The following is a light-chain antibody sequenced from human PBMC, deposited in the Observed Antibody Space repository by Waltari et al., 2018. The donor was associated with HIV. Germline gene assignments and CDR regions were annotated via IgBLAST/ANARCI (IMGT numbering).Light chain of an antibody. CDR3: AAWDDSLSGYV. Sequence: QPVLTQPPSASGTPGQRVTISCSGRSSNIGDNYVYWHQQLPDTPPKLLIYRSNQRPSGVPDRFSGSKSDTSASLAISGLRSDDEADYYCAAWDDSLSGYVFGTGTKVTVL. CDR2: RSN. J-gene: IGLJ1*01. V-gene: IGLV1-47*01. CDR1: SSNIGDNY.